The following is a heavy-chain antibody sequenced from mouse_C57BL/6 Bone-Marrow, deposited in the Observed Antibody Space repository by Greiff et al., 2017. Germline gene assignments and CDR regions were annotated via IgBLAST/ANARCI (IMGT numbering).Heavy chain of an antibody. CDR1: GYTFTSYW. J-gene: IGHJ2*01. V-gene: IGHV1-55*01. D-gene: IGHD1-1*01. CDR3: ARNYYGSSYLYYFSY. Sequence: QVQLQQPGAELVKPGASVKMSCKASGYTFTSYWITWVKQRPGQGLEWIGDIYPGSGSTNYNEKFKSKATLTLDTSSSTAYMQLSSLTSEDSAVYYCARNYYGSSYLYYFSYWSQSTTLTVSS. CDR2: IYPGSGST.